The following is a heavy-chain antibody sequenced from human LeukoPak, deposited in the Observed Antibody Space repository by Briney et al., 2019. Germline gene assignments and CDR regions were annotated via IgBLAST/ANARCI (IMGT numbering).Heavy chain of an antibody. CDR1: GYTLTELS. V-gene: IGHV1-24*01. CDR3: ATARIAAAGMGRYYFDY. J-gene: IGHJ4*02. CDR2: FDPEDGET. Sequence: ASVKVSCKVSGYTLTELSMHWVRQAPGKGREWMGGFDPEDGETIYAQKFQGRVTMTEDTSTDTAYMELSSLRSEDTAVYYCATARIAAAGMGRYYFDYWGQGTLVTVSS. D-gene: IGHD6-13*01.